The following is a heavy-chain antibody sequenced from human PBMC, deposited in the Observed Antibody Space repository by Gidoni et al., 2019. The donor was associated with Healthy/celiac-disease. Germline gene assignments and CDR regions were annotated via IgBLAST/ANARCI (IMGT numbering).Heavy chain of an antibody. CDR2: INHSGST. J-gene: IGHJ6*02. Sequence: QVQLQQWGAGLLKPSETLSLTCAVYGGSFSGSYWSWIRQPPGKGLEWIGEINHSGSTNYNPSLKSRVTISVDTSKNQFSLKLSSVTAADTAVYYCARIRLQLYYYYYGMDVWGQGTTVTVSS. V-gene: IGHV4-34*01. D-gene: IGHD1-1*01. CDR1: GGSFSGSY. CDR3: ARIRLQLYYYYYGMDV.